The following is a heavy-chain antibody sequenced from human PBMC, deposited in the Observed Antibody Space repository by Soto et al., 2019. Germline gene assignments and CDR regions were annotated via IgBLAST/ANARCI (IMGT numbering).Heavy chain of an antibody. Sequence: GGSLRLSCAASGFTVSSNFMSWVRQAPGKGLEWVSLIYTVGSTYYADSVKGRFTISRDNSKNTLYLQMNSLRAEDTAVYYCERSPFYDSGPYYYDGMDVWGQGTTVTVSS. D-gene: IGHD3-10*01. J-gene: IGHJ6*02. V-gene: IGHV3-66*01. CDR1: GFTVSSNF. CDR2: IYTVGST. CDR3: ERSPFYDSGPYYYDGMDV.